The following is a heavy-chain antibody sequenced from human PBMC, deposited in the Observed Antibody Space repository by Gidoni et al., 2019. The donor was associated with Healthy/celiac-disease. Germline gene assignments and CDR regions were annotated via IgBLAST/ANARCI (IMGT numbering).Heavy chain of an antibody. V-gene: IGHV3-21*01. D-gene: IGHD6-6*01. J-gene: IGHJ3*02. Sequence: EVQQLVSGGGLVNPGGSLSPSCAASGFPFSRYRMKWVRQAPGKWLEWVSSISSSRSYIYYADSVKGRFTISRDNAKNSLYLQMNSLRAEDTAVYYCARDRGIAARLDAFDIWGQGTMVTVSS. CDR1: GFPFSRYR. CDR3: ARDRGIAARLDAFDI. CDR2: ISSSRSYI.